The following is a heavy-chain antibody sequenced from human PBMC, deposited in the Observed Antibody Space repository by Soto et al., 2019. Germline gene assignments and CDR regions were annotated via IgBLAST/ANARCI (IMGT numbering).Heavy chain of an antibody. D-gene: IGHD2-21*02. CDR1: GGTYSSYS. CDR2: IKSKTDGGTT. Sequence: GFPRLSCAASGGTYSSYSMSWVRQAPGKGLEWVGRIKSKTDGGTTDYAAPVKGRFTISRDDSKNTLYLQMNSLKTEDTAVYYCTTGDYYYYYGMDVWGQGTTVTVSS. CDR3: TTGDYYYYYGMDV. J-gene: IGHJ6*02. V-gene: IGHV3-15*01.